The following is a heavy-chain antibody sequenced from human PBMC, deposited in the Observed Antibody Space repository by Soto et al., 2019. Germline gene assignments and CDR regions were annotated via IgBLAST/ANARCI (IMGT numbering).Heavy chain of an antibody. V-gene: IGHV3-33*08. Sequence: LRLSCAASGFTFSSYSIHWVRQAPGKGLEWVAVIWYDGSYKYYADSVKGRFTISRDNSKTYLQMNSLRAEDTAVYYCARDLYSNSIYYYGMDVWGQGTTVNVSS. J-gene: IGHJ6*02. CDR2: IWYDGSYK. CDR1: GFTFSSYS. D-gene: IGHD6-6*01. CDR3: ARDLYSNSIYYYGMDV.